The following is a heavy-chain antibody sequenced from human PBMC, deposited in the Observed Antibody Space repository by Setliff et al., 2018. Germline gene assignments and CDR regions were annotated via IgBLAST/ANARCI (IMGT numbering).Heavy chain of an antibody. CDR3: ARDRATVIRGVTTFFYYYMDV. V-gene: IGHV4-59*11. CDR2: IFYSDTA. CDR1: GGSIGPHY. Sequence: PSETLSLTCTVSGGSIGPHYWSWIRQAPGKGLEWIGHIFYSDTAKDNPSLVSPAAISVDSSKNQFSLKMRSVTAADTAVYYCARDRATVIRGVTTFFYYYMDVWGGGTTVTVSS. D-gene: IGHD3-10*01. J-gene: IGHJ6*03.